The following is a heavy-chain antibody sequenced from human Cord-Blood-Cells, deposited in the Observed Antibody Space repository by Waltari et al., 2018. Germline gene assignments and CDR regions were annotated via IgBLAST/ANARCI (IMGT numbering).Heavy chain of an antibody. CDR2: FILIFGTA. J-gene: IGHJ4*02. Sequence: QVQLVQSGAEVKKPGSSVKVSCKASGGTFSSYAISWVRQAPGQGLEWMGGFILIFGTANYAQKFQGSVTITADESTSAAYMELSSLRSEDTAVYYCARGGWGYCSSTSCYTYSVVDYWGQGTLVTVSS. CDR1: GGTFSSYA. V-gene: IGHV1-69*01. D-gene: IGHD2-2*02. CDR3: ARGGWGYCSSTSCYTYSVVDY.